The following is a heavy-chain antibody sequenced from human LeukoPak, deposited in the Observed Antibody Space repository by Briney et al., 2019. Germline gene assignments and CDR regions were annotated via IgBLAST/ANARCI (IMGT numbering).Heavy chain of an antibody. V-gene: IGHV3-30-3*01. D-gene: IGHD4-17*01. J-gene: IGHJ6*02. CDR1: GFTFSSYA. Sequence: PGRSLRLSCAASGFTFSSYAMHWARQAPGKGLEWVAVISYDGSNKYYADSVKGRFTVSRDNSKNTLYLQMNSLRAEDTAVYYCAREGASMTTVTYYYYGMDVWGQGTTVTVSS. CDR3: AREGASMTTVTYYYYGMDV. CDR2: ISYDGSNK.